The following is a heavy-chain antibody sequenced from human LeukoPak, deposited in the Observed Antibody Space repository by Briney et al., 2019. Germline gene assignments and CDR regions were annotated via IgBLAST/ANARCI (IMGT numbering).Heavy chain of an antibody. J-gene: IGHJ6*04. CDR2: ISSSGSTI. CDR3: AELGITMIGGV. CDR1: GFTFSSYE. Sequence: GGFLRLTCAASGFTFSSYEMNWVRQAPGKGLEWVSYISSSGSTIYYADSVKGRFTISRDNAKNSLYLQMNSLRAEDTAVYYCAELGITMIGGVWGKGTAVTISS. V-gene: IGHV3-48*03. D-gene: IGHD3-10*02.